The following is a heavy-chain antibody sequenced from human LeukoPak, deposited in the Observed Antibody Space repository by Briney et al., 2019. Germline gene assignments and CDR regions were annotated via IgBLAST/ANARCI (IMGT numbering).Heavy chain of an antibody. V-gene: IGHV3-7*01. CDR2: IKQDGSEK. CDR3: ARDYDILTGYCRMDV. Sequence: GGSLRLSCAASGFTFSSYWMSWVRQAPGKGLEWVANIKQDGSEKYYVDSVKGRFTVSRDNAKNSLYLQMNSQRAEDTAVYYCARDYDILTGYCRMDVWGQGTTVTVSS. CDR1: GFTFSSYW. J-gene: IGHJ6*02. D-gene: IGHD3-9*01.